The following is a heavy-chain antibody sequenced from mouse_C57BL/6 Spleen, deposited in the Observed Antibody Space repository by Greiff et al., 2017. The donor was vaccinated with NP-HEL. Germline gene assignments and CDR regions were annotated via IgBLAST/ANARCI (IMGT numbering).Heavy chain of an antibody. CDR2: IYPGAGDT. CDR3: ARRRGDYDGAMDY. V-gene: IGHV1-80*01. D-gene: IGHD2-4*01. CDR1: GYAFSSYW. J-gene: IGHJ4*01. Sequence: QVQLPQSGAELVKPGASVTISCKASGYAFSSYWMNLLKQRPGKGLEWIGQIYPGAGDTHSNGKFKGKATLTADKSSSTAYMQLSSLTSEDSAVYFCARRRGDYDGAMDYWGQGTSVTVSS.